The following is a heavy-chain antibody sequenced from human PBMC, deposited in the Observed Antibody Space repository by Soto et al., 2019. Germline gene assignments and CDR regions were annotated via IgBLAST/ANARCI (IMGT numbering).Heavy chain of an antibody. Sequence: SETLSLTCTVSDDFISSYYWNWIRQPAGKGLEWIGRVSTSGATNYNPSLESRVTMSVDTSKKQFSLKLTSVTAADTAVYFCARADYEILTGSYAMDVWGQATTVTVSS. CDR3: ARADYEILTGSYAMDV. V-gene: IGHV4-4*07. J-gene: IGHJ6*02. CDR1: DDFISSYY. D-gene: IGHD3-9*01. CDR2: VSTSGAT.